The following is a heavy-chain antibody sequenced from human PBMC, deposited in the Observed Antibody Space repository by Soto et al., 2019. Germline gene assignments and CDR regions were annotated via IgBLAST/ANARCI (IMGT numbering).Heavy chain of an antibody. Sequence: EVQLVESGGGLVQPGGSLRLSCAASGFTFSSYDMHWVRQATGKGLEWVSAIGTAGDTYYPGSVKGRFTISRENAKNSLYLQTKSLSAGDTAVYYCARGYSSSWFPNYGMDVWGQGTTVTVS. D-gene: IGHD6-13*01. V-gene: IGHV3-13*04. CDR3: ARGYSSSWFPNYGMDV. J-gene: IGHJ6*02. CDR1: GFTFSSYD. CDR2: IGTAGDT.